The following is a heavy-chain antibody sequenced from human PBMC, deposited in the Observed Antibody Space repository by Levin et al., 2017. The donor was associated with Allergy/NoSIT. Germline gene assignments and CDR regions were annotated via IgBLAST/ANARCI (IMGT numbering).Heavy chain of an antibody. D-gene: IGHD3-10*01. CDR2: IKYDGSEI. V-gene: IGHV3-7*01. Sequence: GESLKISCVVSGFTFTTYWMSWVRQAPGKGLEWVAIIKYDGSEIHYVDSVRDRFTIYRDNTKNSVYLQMNSLRVEDTAVYYCARDRGLTNAVDIWGQGTMVTVSS. J-gene: IGHJ3*02. CDR3: ARDRGLTNAVDI. CDR1: GFTFTTYW.